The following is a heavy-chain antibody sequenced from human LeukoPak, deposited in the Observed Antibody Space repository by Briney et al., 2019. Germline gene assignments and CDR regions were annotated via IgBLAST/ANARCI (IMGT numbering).Heavy chain of an antibody. J-gene: IGHJ4*02. CDR3: ARSADGTLDY. Sequence: SQTLSLTCAISGDRVSSHSAAWNWIRQSPSRGLEWLGRTYYRSRWYNDYAVSVKSRITVNPDTSKNQFSLHLNSVTPDDTAVYYCARSADGTLDYWGQGTLVTVSS. V-gene: IGHV6-1*01. CDR1: GDRVSSHSAA. D-gene: IGHD6-13*01. CDR2: TYYRSRWYN.